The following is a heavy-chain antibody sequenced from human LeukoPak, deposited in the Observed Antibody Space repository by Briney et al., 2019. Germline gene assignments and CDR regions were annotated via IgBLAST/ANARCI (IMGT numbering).Heavy chain of an antibody. CDR2: INPNSGGT. CDR3: ARDSIRGYSYGYMLGEGSH. CDR1: GYTFTGYY. V-gene: IGHV1-2*02. D-gene: IGHD5-18*01. Sequence: ASVKVSCKASGYTFTGYYMHWVRQAPGQGLEWMGWINPNSGGTNYAQKFQGRVTMTRDTSISTAYMELSRLRSDDTAVYYCARDSIRGYSYGYMLGEGSHWGQGTLVTVSS. J-gene: IGHJ4*02.